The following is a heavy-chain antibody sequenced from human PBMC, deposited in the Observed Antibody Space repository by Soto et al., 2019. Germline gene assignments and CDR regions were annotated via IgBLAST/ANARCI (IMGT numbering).Heavy chain of an antibody. CDR2: IYPAGPT. CDR3: ARDADSSGLHY. D-gene: IGHD6-19*01. V-gene: IGHV3-53*01. CDR1: GFTVSGMF. Sequence: PGGSLRLSCAASGFTVSGMFMNWVRQAPGKGLEWVSVIYPAGPTYYADSVKGRFTTSRDNSKNTLFLQLNNLRAEDTAVYYCARDADSSGLHYWGQGILVTV. J-gene: IGHJ4*02.